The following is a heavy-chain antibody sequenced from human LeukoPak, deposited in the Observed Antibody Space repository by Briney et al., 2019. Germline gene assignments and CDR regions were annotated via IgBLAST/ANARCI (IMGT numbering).Heavy chain of an antibody. D-gene: IGHD1-26*01. J-gene: IGHJ5*01. Sequence: ASVKVSCKASGYTFTGYYMHWVRQAPGQGLEWMGWINPNSGGTNYAQKFQGRVTMTRDTSISTVYMELSRLRSDDTAVYYCARASGSYWWFDSWGQGTLVTVSS. CDR2: INPNSGGT. CDR1: GYTFTGYY. V-gene: IGHV1-2*02. CDR3: ARASGSYWWFDS.